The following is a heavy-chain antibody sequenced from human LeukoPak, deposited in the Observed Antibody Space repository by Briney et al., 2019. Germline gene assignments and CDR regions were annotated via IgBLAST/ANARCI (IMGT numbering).Heavy chain of an antibody. J-gene: IGHJ6*04. Sequence: GGSLSLSCAASEFTSSAFWMTWVRRPPGKGLEWVANINKDGTEKEYVDSVKGRFSIFRDNAKHSVCLQMNSVRAEEPAVNYCAIFAGAVPGNLLLWGKGTTVIVSA. V-gene: IGHV3-7*01. D-gene: IGHD2-8*02. CDR3: AIFAGAVPGNLLL. CDR2: INKDGTEK. CDR1: EFTSSAFW.